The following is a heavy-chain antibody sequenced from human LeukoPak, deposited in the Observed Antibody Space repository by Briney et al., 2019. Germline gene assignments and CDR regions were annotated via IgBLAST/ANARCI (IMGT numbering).Heavy chain of an antibody. J-gene: IGHJ3*02. D-gene: IGHD3-10*01. Sequence: SETLSLTCTVSGDSISGYYWSWIRQPPGKGLEWIGYINYRGFTKYNPSVKSRITLSVDTPKNQFSLKLTSVTAADTAVYYCARHGGVVRGQGSDAFDIWGQGTMVTVSS. CDR3: ARHGGVVRGQGSDAFDI. CDR1: GDSISGYY. CDR2: INYRGFT. V-gene: IGHV4-59*08.